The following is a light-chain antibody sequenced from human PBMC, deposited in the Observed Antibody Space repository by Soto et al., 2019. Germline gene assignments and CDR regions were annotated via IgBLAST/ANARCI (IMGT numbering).Light chain of an antibody. J-gene: IGKJ2*01. CDR2: AAS. Sequence: DIQMTQSPSSLSASVGDRVTITCRASQGISSYLAWYQQKPGKVPKLLIYAASTLQSGVPSRFSGSGSGTDFTLTISSLQPEDVATYYCQKYNSALGYTFGQGTKLEIK. CDR3: QKYNSALGYT. CDR1: QGISSY. V-gene: IGKV1-27*01.